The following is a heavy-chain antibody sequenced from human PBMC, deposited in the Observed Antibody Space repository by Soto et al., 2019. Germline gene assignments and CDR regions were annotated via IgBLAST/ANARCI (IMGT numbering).Heavy chain of an antibody. Sequence: SATQSVTCTVCGGSIIGYVCCWGWIRQPPGKVLEWIGTMHYSGTTSYNPSLKSRVPIPIDTSRKQLVLKLSSVTAAETALYYRAFFLGPLRHTGCVIPSYWVQ. CDR2: MHYSGTT. CDR1: GGSIIGYVCC. V-gene: IGHV4-39*01. D-gene: IGHD2-21*01. CDR3: AFFLGPLRHTGCVIPSY. J-gene: IGHJ4*02.